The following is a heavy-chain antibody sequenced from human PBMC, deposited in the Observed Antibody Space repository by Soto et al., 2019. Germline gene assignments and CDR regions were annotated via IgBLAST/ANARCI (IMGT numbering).Heavy chain of an antibody. CDR2: ISGSGDST. J-gene: IGHJ4*02. CDR3: AKRAYGSDFDY. CDR1: GFTFSSYA. V-gene: IGHV3-23*01. D-gene: IGHD3-10*01. Sequence: EVQLLESGGGLVQPGGSLRLSCAASGFTFSSYAMNWVRQAPGKGLEWVSVISGSGDSTYYADSVKSRFTISRDNSKNTLYLQMNSLSAGDTAVYYCAKRAYGSDFDYWGQGTLVTVSS.